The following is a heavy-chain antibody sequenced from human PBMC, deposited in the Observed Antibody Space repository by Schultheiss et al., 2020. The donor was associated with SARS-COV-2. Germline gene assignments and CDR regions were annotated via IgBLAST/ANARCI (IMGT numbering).Heavy chain of an antibody. J-gene: IGHJ4*02. CDR2: IYYSGST. V-gene: IGHV4-39*07. CDR1: GGSISSSSYY. D-gene: IGHD3-10*01. CDR3: ARGGSWFGELFGLDY. Sequence: SETLSLTCTVSGGSISSSSYYWGWIRQPPGKGLEWIGSIYYSGSTYYNPSLKSRVTISVDTSKNQFSLKLSSVTAADTAVYYCARGGSWFGELFGLDYWGQGTLVTVSS.